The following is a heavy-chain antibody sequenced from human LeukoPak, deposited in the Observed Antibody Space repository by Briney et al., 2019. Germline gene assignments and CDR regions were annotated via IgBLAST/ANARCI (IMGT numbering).Heavy chain of an antibody. Sequence: SVKVSCKASGGTFSSYAISWVRQAPGQGLEWMGGIIPIFGTANYAQKFQGRVTITADESTSTAYMELSSLRSEDTAVYYCARTNYYDSSGYPTPFDYWGQGTLVTVSS. CDR2: IIPIFGTA. CDR1: GGTFSSYA. J-gene: IGHJ4*02. D-gene: IGHD3-22*01. CDR3: ARTNYYDSSGYPTPFDY. V-gene: IGHV1-69*13.